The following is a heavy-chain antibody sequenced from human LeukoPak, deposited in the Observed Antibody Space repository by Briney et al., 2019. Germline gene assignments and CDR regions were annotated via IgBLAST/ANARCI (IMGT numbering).Heavy chain of an antibody. CDR3: ARARSRVRGPFDY. CDR1: GYTFTSYD. CDR2: MNPNSGNT. V-gene: IGHV1-8*01. Sequence: GSVKVSCKASGYTFTSYDINWVRQATGQGLEWMGWMNPNSGNTGYAQKFQGRVTMTRNTSISTAYMELSSLRSEDTAVYYCARARSRVRGPFDYWGQGTLVTVSP. J-gene: IGHJ4*02. D-gene: IGHD3-10*01.